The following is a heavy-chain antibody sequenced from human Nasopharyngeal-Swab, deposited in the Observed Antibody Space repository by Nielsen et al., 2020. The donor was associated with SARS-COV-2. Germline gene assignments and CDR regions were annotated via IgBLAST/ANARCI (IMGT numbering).Heavy chain of an antibody. CDR2: ISYDGSNK. D-gene: IGHD6-19*01. CDR3: ARDEAVAQLSYYGMDV. V-gene: IGHV3-30*03. CDR1: GFTFSSYG. J-gene: IGHJ6*02. Sequence: GGSLRLSCAASGFTFSSYGMHWVRQAPGKGLEWVAVISYDGSNKYYADSVKGRFTISRDNSKNTLYLQMNSLRAEDTAVYYCARDEAVAQLSYYGMDVWGQGTTVTVSS.